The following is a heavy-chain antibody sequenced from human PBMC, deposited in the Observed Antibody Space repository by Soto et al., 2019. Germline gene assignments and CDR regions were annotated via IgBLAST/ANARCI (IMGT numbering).Heavy chain of an antibody. CDR2: ISYDGSNK. V-gene: IGHV3-30*18. CDR1: GFTFSSYG. Sequence: GGSLRLSCAASGFTFSSYGMHWVRQAPGKGLEWVAVISYDGSNKYYADSVKGRFTISRDNSKNTLYLQMNSLRAEDTAVYYCAKDGYLNWNYPTTYYFDYWGQGTLVTVSS. CDR3: AKDGYLNWNYPTTYYFDY. J-gene: IGHJ4*02. D-gene: IGHD1-7*01.